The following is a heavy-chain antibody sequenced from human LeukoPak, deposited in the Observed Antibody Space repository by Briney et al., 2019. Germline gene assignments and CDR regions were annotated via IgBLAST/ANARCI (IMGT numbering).Heavy chain of an antibody. D-gene: IGHD3-10*01. CDR1: GYTFTSYD. J-gene: IGHJ4*02. V-gene: IGHV1-8*01. Sequence: ASVKVSCKASGYTFTSYDINWVRQATGQGLEWMGWMNPNSGNTGYAQKFRGRVTMTRNTSISTAYMELSSLRSEDTAVYYCARGITMVRGVDYWGQGTLVTVSS. CDR3: ARGITMVRGVDY. CDR2: MNPNSGNT.